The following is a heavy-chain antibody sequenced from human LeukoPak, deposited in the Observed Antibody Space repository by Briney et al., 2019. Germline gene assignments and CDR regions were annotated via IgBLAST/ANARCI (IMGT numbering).Heavy chain of an antibody. J-gene: IGHJ3*02. D-gene: IGHD3-22*01. V-gene: IGHV4-4*07. CDR1: GGSISSYY. CDR2: IYTSGST. CDR3: AREGTMIVDDAFDI. Sequence: PSETLSLTCTVSGGSISSYYWSWIRQPAGKGLEWIGRIYTSGSTNYSPSLKSRVTMSVDTSKIQFSLKLSSVTAADTAVYYCAREGTMIVDDAFDIWGQGTMVTVSS.